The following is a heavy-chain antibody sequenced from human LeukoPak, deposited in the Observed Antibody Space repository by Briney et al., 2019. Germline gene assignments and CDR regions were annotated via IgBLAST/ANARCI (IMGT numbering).Heavy chain of an antibody. CDR2: ISAYNGNT. CDR3: ARERYDFWSGQFHY. CDR1: GYTFTSYG. J-gene: IGHJ4*02. D-gene: IGHD3-3*01. V-gene: IGHV1-18*01. Sequence: ASVKVSCKASGYTFTSYGIGWVRQAPGQGLEWMGWISAYNGNTNYAQKLQGRVTMTTDTSTSTAYMELRSLRSDDTAVYYCARERYDFWSGQFHYWGQGTLVTVSS.